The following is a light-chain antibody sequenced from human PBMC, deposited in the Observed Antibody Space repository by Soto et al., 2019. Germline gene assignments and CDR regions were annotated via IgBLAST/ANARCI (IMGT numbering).Light chain of an antibody. CDR3: QQSYSTPRIT. J-gene: IGKJ5*01. V-gene: IGKV1-39*01. Sequence: DIQMTQLPSSLSASVRDRVTITCRASQSIRNYLNWYQQKPGKAPKLLIYAASSLQSGVQSRFSGRRSGTAVTLTISSLQPEDFAPYYCQQSYSTPRITFGQGTRLEIK. CDR1: QSIRNY. CDR2: AAS.